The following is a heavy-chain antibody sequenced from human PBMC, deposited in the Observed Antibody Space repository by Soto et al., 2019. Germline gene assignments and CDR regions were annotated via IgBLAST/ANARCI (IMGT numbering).Heavy chain of an antibody. J-gene: IGHJ6*02. CDR2: IWYDGSNK. Sequence: GGSQRLSCAAAGFTFSSYGMHRVRQAPGKGLEWVAVIWYDGSNKYYADSVKGRFTISRDNSKNTLYLQMNSLRAEDTAVYYCAKDMNFGLYYYGMDVWGQGTKVTVSS. V-gene: IGHV3-30*02. D-gene: IGHD3-3*01. CDR1: GFTFSSYG. CDR3: AKDMNFGLYYYGMDV.